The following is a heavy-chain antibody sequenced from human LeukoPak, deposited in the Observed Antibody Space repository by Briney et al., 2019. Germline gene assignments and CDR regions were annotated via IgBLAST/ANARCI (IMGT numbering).Heavy chain of an antibody. D-gene: IGHD5-12*01. Sequence: GALRLSCAASGFTFSYCGMSWVRQAPGKGLEWVSSISNSGGRTFYTDSVKGRFTISRDNSKITLYLQMNSLRAEDTAVYYCAKSYNGYESKPDYWGQGTLVTVSS. J-gene: IGHJ4*02. CDR1: GFTFSYCG. CDR2: ISNSGGRT. CDR3: AKSYNGYESKPDY. V-gene: IGHV3-23*01.